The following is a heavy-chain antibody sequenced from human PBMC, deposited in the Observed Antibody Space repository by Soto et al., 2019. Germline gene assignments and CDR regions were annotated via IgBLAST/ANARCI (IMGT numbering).Heavy chain of an antibody. D-gene: IGHD6-13*01. V-gene: IGHV3-30*18. J-gene: IGHJ4*01. Sequence: PGGSLRLSCAASGFTFSSYAMHWVRQAPGKGLEWVTVISSDGTNKYYADSVKGRLTISRDDTRNTLYLQMNSLIVDDTAVYYCAKGSSRFGYSSSWSIDYWGHGTLVTVSS. CDR3: AKGSSRFGYSSSWSIDY. CDR1: GFTFSSYA. CDR2: ISSDGTNK.